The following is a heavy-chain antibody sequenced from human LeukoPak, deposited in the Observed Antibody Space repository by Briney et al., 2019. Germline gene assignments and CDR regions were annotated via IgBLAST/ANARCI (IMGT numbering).Heavy chain of an antibody. Sequence: GASVKVSCKASGYTFIGYYMHWVGQAPGQGLEWMGWINPNSGGTNYAQKFQGRVTMTRDTSISTAYMELSRLRSDDTAVYYCGSDVSGSDYNFFDYWGQGALVTVSS. D-gene: IGHD5-12*01. CDR1: GYTFIGYY. V-gene: IGHV1-2*02. CDR2: INPNSGGT. J-gene: IGHJ4*02. CDR3: GSDVSGSDYNFFDY.